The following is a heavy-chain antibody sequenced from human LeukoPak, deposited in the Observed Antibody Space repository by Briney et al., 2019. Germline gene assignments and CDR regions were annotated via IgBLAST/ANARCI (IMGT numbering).Heavy chain of an antibody. CDR3: ARESYYYDSSAYYGTDY. CDR1: GGSISSSSYY. CDR2: IYYSGST. D-gene: IGHD3-22*01. J-gene: IGHJ4*02. V-gene: IGHV4-39*07. Sequence: PSETLSLTCTVSGGSISSSSYYWGWIRQPPGKGLEWIGSIYYSGSTYYNPSLKSRVTISVDTSRNQFSLKLTSVTAADTAVYYCARESYYYDSSAYYGTDYWGQGTLVTVSS.